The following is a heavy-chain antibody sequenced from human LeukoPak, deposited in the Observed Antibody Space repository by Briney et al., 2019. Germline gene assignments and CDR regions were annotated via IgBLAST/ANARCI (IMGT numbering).Heavy chain of an antibody. V-gene: IGHV4-39*02. J-gene: IGHJ4*02. D-gene: IGHD6-6*01. Sequence: PSEALSLTCTVSGGSISSSNYYWGWIRQPPGKGLEWIGNIYYSGSTYYNPSLKSRVTISVDTSKNHFSLKLSSVTAADTAVYYCARDPQLGPFDYWGQGTLVTVSS. CDR1: GGSISSSNYY. CDR2: IYYSGST. CDR3: ARDPQLGPFDY.